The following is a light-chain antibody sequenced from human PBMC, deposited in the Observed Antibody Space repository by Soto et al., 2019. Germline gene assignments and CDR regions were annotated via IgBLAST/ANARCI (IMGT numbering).Light chain of an antibody. CDR3: QPSNSHRP. V-gene: IGKV1-5*01. CDR1: QSISIW. J-gene: IGKJ1*01. Sequence: DVRMTQSPSTQSESVGDRDTITGRARQSISIWLAWYQQKPGKAPKLLIYDASILESGVPSRFTGSGSGTEFTLTIISLPPDDFAAYYSQPSNSHRPFAQGAKV. CDR2: DAS.